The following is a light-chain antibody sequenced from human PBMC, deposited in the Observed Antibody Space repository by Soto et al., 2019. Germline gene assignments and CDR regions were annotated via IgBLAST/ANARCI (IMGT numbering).Light chain of an antibody. CDR2: DAS. J-gene: IGKJ5*01. CDR1: QSVSSY. Sequence: EIVLTQSPATLSLSPGERATLSCRASQSVSSYLAWYQQTPGPAPRILIYDASNRDTGIPARFSGSGSGTDFTLTISRLEPEDFEVYYCQQRSNWPSTFGQGTRLEIK. V-gene: IGKV3-11*01. CDR3: QQRSNWPST.